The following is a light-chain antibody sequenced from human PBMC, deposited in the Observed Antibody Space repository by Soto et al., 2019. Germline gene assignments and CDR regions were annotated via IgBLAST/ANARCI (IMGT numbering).Light chain of an antibody. CDR1: HDISTF. Sequence: DIQLTQSPSLLSASIGDRVTITCRASHDISTFLAWYQQKPGKAPKLLIYEASTLQSGVPSRFSGSGSGTEFTLTISSLQPDDFATYYCQHYNSYPEAFGQGTKVDIK. CDR3: QHYNSYPEA. CDR2: EAS. V-gene: IGKV1-9*01. J-gene: IGKJ1*01.